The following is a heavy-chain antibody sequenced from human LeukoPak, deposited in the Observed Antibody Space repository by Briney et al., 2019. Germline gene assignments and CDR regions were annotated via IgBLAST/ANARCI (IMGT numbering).Heavy chain of an antibody. CDR2: ISAYNGNT. Sequence: ASVKVSCKASGYTFTSYGISLVRQAPGQGLEWMGWISAYNGNTNYAQKLQGRVTMTTDTSTSTAYMELRSLRSDDTAVYYCARDFVAVAGDWGFDPWGQGTLVTVSS. V-gene: IGHV1-18*01. J-gene: IGHJ5*02. CDR1: GYTFTSYG. D-gene: IGHD6-19*01. CDR3: ARDFVAVAGDWGFDP.